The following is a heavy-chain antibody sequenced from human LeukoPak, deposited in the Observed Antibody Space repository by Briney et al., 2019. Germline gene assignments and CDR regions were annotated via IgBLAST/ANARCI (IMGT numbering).Heavy chain of an antibody. D-gene: IGHD3-10*01. V-gene: IGHV3-33*01. J-gene: IGHJ4*02. Sequence: GRSLRLSCAASGFSFSSYGMHWVRQAPGKGLEWVALLYYDGSNERYADSVKGRFTISRDNARNSLYLQMNSLRAEDTAVYYCAREPYYGSGSYGDWGQGTLVTVSS. CDR1: GFSFSSYG. CDR3: AREPYYGSGSYGD. CDR2: LYYDGSNE.